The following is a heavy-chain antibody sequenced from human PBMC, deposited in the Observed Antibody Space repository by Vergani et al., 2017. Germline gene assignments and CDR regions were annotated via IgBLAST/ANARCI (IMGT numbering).Heavy chain of an antibody. V-gene: IGHV3-30*02. D-gene: IGHD2-15*01. CDR1: GFTLSNYY. Sequence: QVQLVESGGGVVQRGGSLRLSCATSGFTLSNYYMQCIRQGPGKGLEFVAFIQFDGSNQYYADSVKGRFTLSRDFSKNTLYLQMNSLRTDDTAVYYCASKRGACRAAYCHSYDFWGPGTLVGVSS. CDR3: ASKRGACRAAYCHSYDF. CDR2: IQFDGSNQ. J-gene: IGHJ4*02.